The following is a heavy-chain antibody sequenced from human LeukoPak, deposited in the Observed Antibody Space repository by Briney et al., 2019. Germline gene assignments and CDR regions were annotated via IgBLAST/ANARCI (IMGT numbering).Heavy chain of an antibody. J-gene: IGHJ6*04. V-gene: IGHV3-48*03. Sequence: PGGSLRLSCAASGFTFSSYEMNWVRQAPGKGLEWVSYISSSGSTIYYADSVKVRFTISRDKDKKSLYLQMNSLRAEDTAVYYCAELGITMIGGVWGKGTTVTISS. CDR2: ISSSGSTI. CDR1: GFTFSSYE. D-gene: IGHD3-10*02. CDR3: AELGITMIGGV.